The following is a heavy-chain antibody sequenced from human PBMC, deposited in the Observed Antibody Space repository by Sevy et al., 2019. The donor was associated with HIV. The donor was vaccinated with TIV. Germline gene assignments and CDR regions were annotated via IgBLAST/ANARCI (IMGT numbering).Heavy chain of an antibody. CDR2: IIPILGTA. J-gene: IGHJ4*02. D-gene: IGHD6-6*01. CDR1: GGTFSSYA. Sequence: ASVKVSCKASGGTFSSYAISWVRQAPGQGLEWMGGIIPILGTANYAQKFQGRVTITADESTSTAYMELSSLRSEDTAVYYCARGYSSSSDFDYWGQGTLVTVSS. CDR3: ARGYSSSSDFDY. V-gene: IGHV1-69*13.